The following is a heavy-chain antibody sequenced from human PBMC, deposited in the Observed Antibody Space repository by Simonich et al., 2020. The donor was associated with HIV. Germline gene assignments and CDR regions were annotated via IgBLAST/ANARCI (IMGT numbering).Heavy chain of an antibody. J-gene: IGHJ4*02. CDR1: GFTFSSYW. V-gene: IGHV3-7*01. Sequence: EVQLVESGGGLVQPGGSLRLSCAASGFTFSSYWMSWVRQAPGKGLEGVANIKQEGSEKYYVDSVKGRFTISRDNAKNSLFLQMNSLRAEDTAVYYCARDFRLGSSSPDYWGQGTLVTVSS. D-gene: IGHD6-6*01. CDR3: ARDFRLGSSSPDY. CDR2: IKQEGSEK.